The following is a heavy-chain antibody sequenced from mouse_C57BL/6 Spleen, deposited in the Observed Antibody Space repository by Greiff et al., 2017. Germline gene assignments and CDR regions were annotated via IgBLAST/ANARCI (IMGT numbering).Heavy chain of an antibody. CDR2: IHPNSGST. D-gene: IGHD2-2*01. Sequence: QVQLQQSGAELVKPGASVKLSCKASGYTFTSYWMHWVKQRPGQGLEWIGMIHPNSGSTNYNEKFKSKATLTVDKSSSTAYMQLSSLTSEDSAVYYCALYGYDGRGLAYWGQGTTLTVSS. CDR3: ALYGYDGRGLAY. V-gene: IGHV1-64*01. J-gene: IGHJ2*01. CDR1: GYTFTSYW.